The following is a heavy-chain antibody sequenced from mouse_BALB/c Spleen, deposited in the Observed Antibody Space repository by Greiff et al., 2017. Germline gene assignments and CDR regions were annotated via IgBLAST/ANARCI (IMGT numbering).Heavy chain of an antibody. Sequence: VQLKESGPELEKPGASVKISCKASGYSFTGYNMNWVKQSNGKSLEWIGNIDPYYGGTSYNQKFKGKATLTVDKSSSTAYMQLKSLTSEDSAVYYCARGRKYGNYVGFAYWGQGTLVTVSA. CDR1: GYSFTGYN. CDR3: ARGRKYGNYVGFAY. D-gene: IGHD2-10*02. CDR2: IDPYYGGT. V-gene: IGHV1-39*01. J-gene: IGHJ3*01.